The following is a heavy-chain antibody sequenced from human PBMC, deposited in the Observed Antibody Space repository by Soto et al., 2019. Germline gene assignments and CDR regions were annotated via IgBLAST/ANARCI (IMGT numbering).Heavy chain of an antibody. V-gene: IGHV4-30-4*01. CDR2: IYYSGST. D-gene: IGHD5-18*01. J-gene: IGHJ5*02. Sequence: PSETLSLTCTFSVGSIISGDYYWSWIRQPPGKGLEWIGYIYYSGSTYYNPSLKSRVTISVDTSKNQFSLKLSSVTAADTAVYYCARVYEYSYPNNWFDPWGQGTLVTVSS. CDR1: VGSIISGDYY. CDR3: ARVYEYSYPNNWFDP.